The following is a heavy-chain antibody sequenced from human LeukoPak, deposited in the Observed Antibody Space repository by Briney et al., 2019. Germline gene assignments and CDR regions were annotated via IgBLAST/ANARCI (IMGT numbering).Heavy chain of an antibody. J-gene: IGHJ5*02. CDR1: GYTFTSYD. Sequence: ASVKVSXKASGYTFTSYDINWVRQATGQGLEWIGWMNPNSGNTGYAQKFQGRVTMTRNTSISTAYMELSSLRSEDTAVYYCARLATHYDSSGYHSWFDPWGQGTLVTVSS. CDR2: MNPNSGNT. D-gene: IGHD3-22*01. V-gene: IGHV1-8*01. CDR3: ARLATHYDSSGYHSWFDP.